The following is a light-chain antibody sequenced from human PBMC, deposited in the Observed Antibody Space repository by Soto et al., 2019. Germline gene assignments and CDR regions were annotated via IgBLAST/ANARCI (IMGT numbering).Light chain of an antibody. J-gene: IGKJ1*01. CDR1: QSISSW. CDR3: QQYSSYWP. V-gene: IGKV1-5*01. Sequence: DIQMTQSPSTLSASVGDRVTITCRASQSISSWLAWYQQKPGKAPKFLIYDASNLESGVPSRFSGSGSGTEFTLTISSLQPDDFATYYCQQYSSYWPFGQGTKV. CDR2: DAS.